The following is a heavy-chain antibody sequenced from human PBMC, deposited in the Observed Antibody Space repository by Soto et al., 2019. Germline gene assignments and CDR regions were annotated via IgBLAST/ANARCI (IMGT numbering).Heavy chain of an antibody. CDR2: IRSKANSYAT. J-gene: IGHJ4*02. V-gene: IGHV3-73*01. CDR3: TTSIVGATGLY. Sequence: EVQLVESGGGLVQPGGSLKLSCAASGFTFSGSAMHWVRQASGKGLEWVGRIRSKANSYATGYAESVKGRFTISRDDSNNMAYLQMDILKSEDTAVYYCTTSIVGATGLYWGQGTLVTFSS. CDR1: GFTFSGSA. D-gene: IGHD1-26*01.